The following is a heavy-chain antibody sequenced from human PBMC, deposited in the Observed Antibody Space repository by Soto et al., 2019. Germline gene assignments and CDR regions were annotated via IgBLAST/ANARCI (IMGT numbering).Heavy chain of an antibody. J-gene: IGHJ4*02. D-gene: IGHD4-17*01. CDR3: ARTYGDYGGRFDY. CDR2: IYYSGST. Sequence: PSETLSLTCTVSGGSISSYYWSWIRQPPGKGLEWIGYIYYSGSTNYNPSLKSRVTISVDTSKNQFSLKLSSVTAADTAVYYCARTYGDYGGRFDYWGQGTLVTVSS. V-gene: IGHV4-59*01. CDR1: GGSISSYY.